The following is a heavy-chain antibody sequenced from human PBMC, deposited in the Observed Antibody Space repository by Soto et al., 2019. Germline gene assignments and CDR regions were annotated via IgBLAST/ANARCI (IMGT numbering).Heavy chain of an antibody. CDR2: IIPILGIA. D-gene: IGHD6-13*01. Sequence: AASVKVSCKASGGTFSSYTISWVRQAPGQGLEWMGRIIPILGIANYAQKFQGRVTITADKSTSTAYMELSSLRSEDTAVYYCARVGLYSSSWYHAFDIWGQGTMVTVSS. CDR1: GGTFSSYT. CDR3: ARVGLYSSSWYHAFDI. V-gene: IGHV1-69*02. J-gene: IGHJ3*02.